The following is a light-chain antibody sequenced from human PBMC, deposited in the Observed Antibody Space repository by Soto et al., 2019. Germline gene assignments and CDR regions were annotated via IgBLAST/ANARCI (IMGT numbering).Light chain of an antibody. CDR1: SSDIGAYNY. Sequence: QSALTQPASVSGSPGQSITISCTGTSSDIGAYNYVSWYRQHPGKAPKLMIYEVINRPSGVSNRFPGSKSGNTASLTISGLQAEDEADYYCSSYTSSSTTPYVFGTGTKLTVL. CDR2: EVI. J-gene: IGLJ1*01. CDR3: SSYTSSSTTPYV. V-gene: IGLV2-14*01.